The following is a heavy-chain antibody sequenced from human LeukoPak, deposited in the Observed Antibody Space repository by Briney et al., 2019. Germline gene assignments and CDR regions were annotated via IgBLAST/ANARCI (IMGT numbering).Heavy chain of an antibody. V-gene: IGHV3-30*02. D-gene: IGHD6-19*01. CDR3: ARVPVAGLIYFDY. J-gene: IGHJ4*02. Sequence: PGGSLRLSCVASGFTFSSCDMHWARQAPGKGLEWVSLIRYGGSDQYYADSVKGRFTISRDNAKNSLYLQMNSLRAEDTAVYYCARVPVAGLIYFDYWGQGTLVTVSS. CDR1: GFTFSSCD. CDR2: IRYGGSDQ.